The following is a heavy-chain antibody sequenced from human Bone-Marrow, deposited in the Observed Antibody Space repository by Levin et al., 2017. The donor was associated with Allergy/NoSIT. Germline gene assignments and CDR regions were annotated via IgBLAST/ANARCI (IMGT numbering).Heavy chain of an antibody. CDR2: ISYSGGP. J-gene: IGHJ5*02. V-gene: IGHV4-59*01. Sequence: TSETLSLTCSVSGGSITSYYWTWIRQAPGKGLEWIGYISYSGGPTYNPSLKSRVTITADKSKNHFSLKLTSVTAADTAVYYCTRSLGCCDTSTCYGSWFDPWGQGTLVSVSS. D-gene: IGHD2/OR15-2a*01. CDR3: TRSLGCCDTSTCYGSWFDP. CDR1: GGSITSYY.